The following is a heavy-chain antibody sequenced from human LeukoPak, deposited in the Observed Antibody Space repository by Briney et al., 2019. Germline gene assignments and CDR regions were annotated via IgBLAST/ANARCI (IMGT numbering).Heavy chain of an antibody. CDR2: IIPIFGTA. D-gene: IGHD1-20*01. Sequence: SVKVSCKASGYTFTGYYMHWVRQAPGQGLEWMGGIIPIFGTANYAQKFQGRVTITADESTSTAYMELSSLTSEDTAVYYCARVRSNWYFDYWGQGTLVTVSS. V-gene: IGHV1-69*13. CDR1: GYTFTGYY. CDR3: ARVRSNWYFDY. J-gene: IGHJ4*02.